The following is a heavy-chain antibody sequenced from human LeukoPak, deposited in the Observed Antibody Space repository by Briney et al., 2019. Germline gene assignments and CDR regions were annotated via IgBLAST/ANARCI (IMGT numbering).Heavy chain of an antibody. V-gene: IGHV1-69*05. D-gene: IGHD5-18*01. CDR3: ARDLRSYGSAFDR. J-gene: IGHJ3*02. CDR2: IIPIFGTA. CDR1: GGTFSSYA. Sequence: SVEVSCKASGGTFSSYAISWVRQAPGQGLEWMGRIIPIFGTANYAQKFQGRVTITTDESTSTAYMELSSLRSEDTAAYYCARDLRSYGSAFDRWLQGTMVTVSS.